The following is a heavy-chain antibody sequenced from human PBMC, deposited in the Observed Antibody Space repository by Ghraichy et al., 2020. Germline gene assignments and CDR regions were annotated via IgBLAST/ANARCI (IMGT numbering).Heavy chain of an antibody. V-gene: IGHV3-33*05. CDR2: ISHDGSSE. CDR3: ARDVGELGDY. Sequence: GGSLRHSCAASGFMFSSYGMHWVRQAPGKGLEWVAVISHDGSSEYSADSVKGRFTISRDNSKNTLYLQMNSLRAEDTAIYYCARDVGELGDYWGQGTLVTVSS. CDR1: GFMFSSYG. D-gene: IGHD1-26*01. J-gene: IGHJ4*02.